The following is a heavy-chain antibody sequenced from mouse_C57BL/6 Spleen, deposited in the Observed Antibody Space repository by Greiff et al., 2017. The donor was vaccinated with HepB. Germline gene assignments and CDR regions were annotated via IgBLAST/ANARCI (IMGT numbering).Heavy chain of an antibody. Sequence: QVQLKQSGAELVRPGTSVKVSCKASGYAFTNYLIEWVKQRPGQGLEWIGVINPGSGGTNYNEKFKGKATLTADKSSSTAYMQLSSLTSEDSAVYFCARWGTTVVASDAMDYWGQGTSVTVSS. CDR3: ARWGTTVVASDAMDY. CDR2: INPGSGGT. V-gene: IGHV1-54*01. D-gene: IGHD1-1*01. J-gene: IGHJ4*01. CDR1: GYAFTNYL.